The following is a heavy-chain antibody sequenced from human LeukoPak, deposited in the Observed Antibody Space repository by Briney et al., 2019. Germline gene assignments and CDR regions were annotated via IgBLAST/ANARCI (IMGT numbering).Heavy chain of an antibody. CDR1: GGTFSSYA. Sequence: ASVKVSCKASGGTFSSYAISWVRQAPGQGLEWMGGIIPIFGTSNYAQKFQGRVTITADESTSTAYMELSSLRSEDTAVYYCARYYSGWYYFDYWGQGTLVTVSS. CDR3: ARYYSGWYYFDY. J-gene: IGHJ4*02. D-gene: IGHD6-19*01. CDR2: IIPIFGTS. V-gene: IGHV1-69*13.